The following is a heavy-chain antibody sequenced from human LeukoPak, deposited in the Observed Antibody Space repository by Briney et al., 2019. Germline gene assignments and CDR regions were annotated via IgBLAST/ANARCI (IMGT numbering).Heavy chain of an antibody. Sequence: GGSLRLSCAASGFTFSSYWMSWVRQAPGKGLEWVANIKQDGSEKYYVDTVKGRFTISRDNAKNSLYLQMNSLRAEDTAVYYCARVSYDFWSGYWHFYYWGQGTLVTVSS. CDR3: ARVSYDFWSGYWHFYY. CDR2: IKQDGSEK. CDR1: GFTFSSYW. D-gene: IGHD3-3*01. J-gene: IGHJ4*02. V-gene: IGHV3-7*01.